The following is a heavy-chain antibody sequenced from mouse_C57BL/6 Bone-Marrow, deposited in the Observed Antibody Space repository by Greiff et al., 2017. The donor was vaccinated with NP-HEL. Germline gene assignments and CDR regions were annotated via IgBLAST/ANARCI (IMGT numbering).Heavy chain of an antibody. D-gene: IGHD2-10*01. Sequence: QVQLQQPGAELVRPGSSVKLSCKASGYTFTSYWMHWVKQRPIQGLEWIGNIDPSDSETHYNQKFKDKATLTVDKSSSTAYMQLSSLTSEDSAVYYCARTYYGNPYWGAMDYWGQGTSVTVSS. CDR2: IDPSDSET. CDR3: ARTYYGNPYWGAMDY. CDR1: GYTFTSYW. V-gene: IGHV1-52*01. J-gene: IGHJ4*01.